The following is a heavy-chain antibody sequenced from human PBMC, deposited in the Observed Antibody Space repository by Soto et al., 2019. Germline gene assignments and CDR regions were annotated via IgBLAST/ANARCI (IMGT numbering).Heavy chain of an antibody. CDR1: GFTFSSYG. V-gene: IGHV3-30*03. CDR3: ARDHPVPMVPIGGFDP. J-gene: IGHJ5*02. CDR2: ISYDGSNK. Sequence: PGGSLRLSCAASGFTFSSYGMHWVRQAPGKGLEWVAVISYDGSNKYYADSVKGRFTISRDNAKNTLYLQMNSLRAEDTAVYYCARDHPVPMVPIGGFDPWGQGTLVTVSS. D-gene: IGHD3-3*01.